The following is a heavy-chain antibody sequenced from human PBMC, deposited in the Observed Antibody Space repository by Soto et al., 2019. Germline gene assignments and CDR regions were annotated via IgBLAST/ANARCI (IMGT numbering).Heavy chain of an antibody. J-gene: IGHJ3*01. V-gene: IGHV1-18*01. CDR3: ARDEGVEVPFYHDALDL. D-gene: IGHD2-2*01. CDR2: ISAYNGNT. Sequence: QDQLLQSGAEVKKPGASVKVSCQASGYTFSSYGITWVRQAPGQGLEWVGWISAYNGNTKSAQKFQGRVTLTTDTSTSTAYMDVRSLRSDDTAVYFCARDEGVEVPFYHDALDLWGQGTLVSVSS. CDR1: GYTFSSYG.